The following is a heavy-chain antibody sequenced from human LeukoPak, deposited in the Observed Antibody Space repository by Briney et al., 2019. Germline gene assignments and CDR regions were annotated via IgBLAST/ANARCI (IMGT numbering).Heavy chain of an antibody. CDR2: ISGDGSGT. CDR3: ASLLTPYHGSGGGGMDV. J-gene: IGHJ6*02. CDR1: GFTFSTHW. D-gene: IGHD3-10*01. Sequence: GGSLRLSCAASGFTFSTHWMYWVRQAPGKELVWVSRISGDGSGTSYADSVRGRFTISRDNAKDTLYLQMTSLRVEDTAVYSCASLLTPYHGSGGGGMDVWGQGTMVTVSS. V-gene: IGHV3-74*01.